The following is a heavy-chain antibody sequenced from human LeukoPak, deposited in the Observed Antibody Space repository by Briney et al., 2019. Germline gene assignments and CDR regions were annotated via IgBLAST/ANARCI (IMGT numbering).Heavy chain of an antibody. CDR2: IYYSGST. D-gene: IGHD6-19*01. CDR3: ARHSSGWYTSGP. Sequence: PSETLSLTCTVSGGSISSYHWSWIRQPPGKGLEWIGYIYYSGSTNYNPSLKSRVTISVDTSKNQFSLKLSSVTAADTAVYYCARHSSGWYTSGPWGQGTLVTVSS. J-gene: IGHJ5*02. CDR1: GGSISSYH. V-gene: IGHV4-59*01.